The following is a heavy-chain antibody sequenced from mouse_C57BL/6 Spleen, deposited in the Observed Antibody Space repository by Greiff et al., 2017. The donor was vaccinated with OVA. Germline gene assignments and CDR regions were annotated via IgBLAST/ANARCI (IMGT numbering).Heavy chain of an antibody. CDR1: GFNIKDDY. Sequence: EVKLVESGAELVRPGASVKLSCTASGFNIKDDYMHWVKQRPEQGLEWIGWIDPENGDTEYASKFQGKATITADTSSNTAYLQLSSLTSEDTAVYYCTKPHAMDYWGQGTSVTVSS. CDR2: IDPENGDT. J-gene: IGHJ4*01. CDR3: TKPHAMDY. V-gene: IGHV14-4*01.